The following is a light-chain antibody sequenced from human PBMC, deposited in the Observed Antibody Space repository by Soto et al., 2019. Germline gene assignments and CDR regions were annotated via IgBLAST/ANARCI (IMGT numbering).Light chain of an antibody. Sequence: QSALTQPASVSGSPGQSITISCSGTSSDVGAYNLVSWYQHHPGKAPKLMIYDGNNRPSGVSNRFSGSKSGSTASLTISWLQAEDEADYYCCAFAGGTTVVFGGGTKLTVL. J-gene: IGLJ2*01. CDR1: SSDVGAYNL. CDR2: DGN. CDR3: CAFAGGTTVV. V-gene: IGLV2-14*02.